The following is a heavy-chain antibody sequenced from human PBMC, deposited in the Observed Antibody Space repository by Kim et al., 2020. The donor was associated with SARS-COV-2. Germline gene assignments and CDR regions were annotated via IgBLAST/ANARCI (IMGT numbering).Heavy chain of an antibody. CDR1: GDSVSSNSAA. D-gene: IGHD1-26*01. Sequence: SQTLSLTCAISGDSVSSNSAAWNWIRQSPSRGLEWLGRTYYRSKWYNDYAVSVKSRITINPDTSKNQFSLQLNSVTPEDTAVYYCARDLFSSASTMGDIPTLWYYGMDVWGQGTTVTVSS. CDR3: ARDLFSSASTMGDIPTLWYYGMDV. J-gene: IGHJ6*02. CDR2: TYYRSKWYN. V-gene: IGHV6-1*01.